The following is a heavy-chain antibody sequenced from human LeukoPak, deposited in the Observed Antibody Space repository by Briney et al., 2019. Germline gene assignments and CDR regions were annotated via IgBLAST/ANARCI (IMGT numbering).Heavy chain of an antibody. CDR1: GGSISSYY. D-gene: IGHD3-22*01. Sequence: SETLSLTCTVSGGSISSYYWSWIRQPPGKGLEWIGYIYYSGSTNYNPSLKSRVTISVDTSKNQFSLKLSSVTAADTAVCYCARGGYYDSSGPIDYWGQGTLVTVSS. CDR3: ARGGYYDSSGPIDY. CDR2: IYYSGST. V-gene: IGHV4-59*01. J-gene: IGHJ4*02.